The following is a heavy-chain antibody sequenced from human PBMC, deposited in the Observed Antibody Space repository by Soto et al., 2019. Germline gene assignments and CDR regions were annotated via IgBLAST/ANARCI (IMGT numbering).Heavy chain of an antibody. CDR2: IYPGDSDT. J-gene: IGHJ3*02. V-gene: IGHV5-51*01. CDR1: GYSFSNYW. D-gene: IGHD5-18*01. CDR3: ARRVEDTAMVYDAFDI. Sequence: PGESLKISCKGSGYSFSNYWIGWVRQMPGKGLEWMGIIYPGDSDTRYSPSLQGQVTISADKSISTAYLQWSSLKAPDTAMYFCARRVEDTAMVYDAFDIWGQGTMVTVSS.